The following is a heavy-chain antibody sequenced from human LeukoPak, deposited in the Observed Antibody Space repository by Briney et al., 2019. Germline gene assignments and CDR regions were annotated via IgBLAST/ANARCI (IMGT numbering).Heavy chain of an antibody. CDR2: IKQDGSEK. D-gene: IGHD5-24*01. CDR1: GFTFSSYW. Sequence: GGSLRLSCAASGFTFSSYWMSWVRQAPGKGLEWVANIKQDGSEKYYVDSVKGRFTISRDNAKNSLYLQMNSLRAEDTAVYCCARVRRDGYNWSIFDYWGQGTLVTVSS. CDR3: ARVRRDGYNWSIFDY. V-gene: IGHV3-7*04. J-gene: IGHJ4*02.